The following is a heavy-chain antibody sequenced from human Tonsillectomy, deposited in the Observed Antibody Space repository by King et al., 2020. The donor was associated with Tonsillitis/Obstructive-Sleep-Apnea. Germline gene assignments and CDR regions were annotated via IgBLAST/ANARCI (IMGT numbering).Heavy chain of an antibody. D-gene: IGHD1-14*01. Sequence: QLVQSGAEVKKPGESLKISCKGSGYSFTSYWIGWVRQMPGKGLEWMWIIYPGDSVTRYSPSFQRQVPISTANSISSAYLQWSSLRASDTAMYYCVRHSGITGWFDPWGQGTLVTVSS. J-gene: IGHJ5*02. CDR2: IYPGDSVT. CDR1: GYSFTSYW. CDR3: VRHSGITGWFDP. V-gene: IGHV5-51*01.